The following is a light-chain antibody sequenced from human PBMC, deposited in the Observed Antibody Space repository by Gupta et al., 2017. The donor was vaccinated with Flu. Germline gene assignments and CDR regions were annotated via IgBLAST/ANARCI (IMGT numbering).Light chain of an antibody. V-gene: IGKV2-30*01. Sequence: DVVMTQSPLSLPVTLGQPASISCRSSQSLVYSDGNTYLQWFQQRPGQSPRRLIYQVSHRESGVPDRCSGRGAGTDCISKSSRVEAEDVGFYYCKQGTCGLLAFGQGTRVEIK. CDR2: QVS. CDR1: QSLVYSDGNTY. CDR3: KQGTCGLLA. J-gene: IGKJ1*01.